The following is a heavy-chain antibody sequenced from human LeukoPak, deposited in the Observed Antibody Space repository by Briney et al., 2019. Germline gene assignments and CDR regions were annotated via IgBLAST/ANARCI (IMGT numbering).Heavy chain of an antibody. Sequence: SETLSLTCTVSGGSISSSSYNWGWIRQPPGKGLERIGSIYYSGSTYYNPSLKSRVTISVDTSKNQFSLKLSSVTAADTAVYYSARHRRYYDSSGYSPDYWGQGTLVTVSS. CDR3: ARHRRYYDSSGYSPDY. J-gene: IGHJ4*02. V-gene: IGHV4-39*01. D-gene: IGHD3-22*01. CDR2: IYYSGST. CDR1: GGSISSSSYN.